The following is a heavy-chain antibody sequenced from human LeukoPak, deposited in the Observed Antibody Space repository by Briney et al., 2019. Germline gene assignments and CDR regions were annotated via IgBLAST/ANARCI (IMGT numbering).Heavy chain of an antibody. V-gene: IGHV3-33*01. D-gene: IGHD1-26*01. Sequence: GGSLRLSCAASGFSFNTYGMHWVRQAPGKGLEWVAVIWFDGTTKYYADSVKGRFTISRDNSKNTLYLQMNSLRAEDTAVYYCAREITAKKWELRYFDYWGQGTLVTVSS. CDR2: IWFDGTTK. CDR3: AREITAKKWELRYFDY. CDR1: GFSFNTYG. J-gene: IGHJ4*02.